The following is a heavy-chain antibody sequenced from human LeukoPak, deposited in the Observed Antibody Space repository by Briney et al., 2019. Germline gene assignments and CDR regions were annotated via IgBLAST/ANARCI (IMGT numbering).Heavy chain of an antibody. CDR1: GFTFSSYA. D-gene: IGHD2-21*02. V-gene: IGHV3-23*01. J-gene: IGHJ4*02. CDR2: ISGSGGST. CDR3: ASGNCDGDCYYDY. Sequence: PGGSLRLPCAASGFTFSSYAMSWVRQAPGKGLEWVSAISGSGGSTYYADSVKGRFTISRDNSKNTLYLQMNSLRSEDTAVYYCASGNCDGDCYYDYWGQGTLVTVSS.